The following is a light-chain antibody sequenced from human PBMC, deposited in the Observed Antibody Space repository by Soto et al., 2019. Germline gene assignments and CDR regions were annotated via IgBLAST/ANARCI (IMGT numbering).Light chain of an antibody. CDR2: ATS. J-gene: IGKJ1*01. Sequence: EIVLTQSPGTLSLSPGERASLSCRASQSVSSTYLAWYQQKPGQAPRLLMYATSTRATGIPDRFSGSGSGTDFTLTISRLEPEDFAVYYCQHSGSSLWTFGQGTKVEIK. CDR1: QSVSSTY. V-gene: IGKV3-20*01. CDR3: QHSGSSLWT.